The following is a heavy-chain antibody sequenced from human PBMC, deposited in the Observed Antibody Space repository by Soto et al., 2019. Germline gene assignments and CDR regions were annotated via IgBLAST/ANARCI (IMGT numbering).Heavy chain of an antibody. CDR1: GFTFSNFY. V-gene: IGHV3-11*01. Sequence: QLQLVESGGGLVKPGGSLRLSCAASGFTFSNFYMSWIRQAPGKGLEWVSYITRSGDTKYYADSVKGRFTISRDNAKNSLYLHINILRAEDTAVYYCARERRVEIGNCFYGMYVWGQGTTVTVFS. CDR3: ARERRVEIGNCFYGMYV. CDR2: ITRSGDTK. J-gene: IGHJ6*02. D-gene: IGHD2-15*01.